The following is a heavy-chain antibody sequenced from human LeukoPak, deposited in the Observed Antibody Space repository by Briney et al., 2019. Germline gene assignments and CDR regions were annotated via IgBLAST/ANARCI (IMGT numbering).Heavy chain of an antibody. CDR3: ARVPRGELTYLDN. D-gene: IGHD3-10*01. J-gene: IGHJ4*02. V-gene: IGHV3-30*09. CDR1: GFTFSGHA. Sequence: GGSLRLSCAASGFTFSGHAMHWVRQAPGKGLEWVAVILYDGSKKYYADSVKGRFAISRDTSKNTLYLQMNSLRADDSAVYYCARVPRGELTYLDNWGQGTLVTVSS. CDR2: ILYDGSKK.